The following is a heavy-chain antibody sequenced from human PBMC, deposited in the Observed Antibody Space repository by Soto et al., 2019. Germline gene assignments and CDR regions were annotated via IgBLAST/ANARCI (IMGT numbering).Heavy chain of an antibody. CDR2: IKQDGSEQ. D-gene: IGHD6-13*01. CDR3: ASIASTGRGWDV. J-gene: IGHJ6*02. CDR1: GFTFSSYW. Sequence: EVQLVESGGGLVQPGGSLRLSCAASGFTFSSYWMSWVRQAPVKGLEWVGNIKQDGSEQNYVDFVKGRFTISRDNANNSLYLQMNSLRAEDTAVYYCASIASTGRGWDVWGQGTTVVVSS. V-gene: IGHV3-7*01.